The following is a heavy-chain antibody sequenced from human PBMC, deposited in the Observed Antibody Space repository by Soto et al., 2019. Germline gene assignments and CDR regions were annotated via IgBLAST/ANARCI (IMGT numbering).Heavy chain of an antibody. CDR1: GYIFITYG. CDR3: ARDLDGSGSYYTDY. J-gene: IGHJ4*02. V-gene: IGHV1-18*01. CDR2: ISTYNGNT. Sequence: ASVKVSCKASGYIFITYGISWVRQAPGQGLEWMGRISTYNGNTNYAQNLQGRVTMTTDTSTSTAYMELRSLRSDDTAVYYCARDLDGSGSYYTDYWGPGTLVTVSS. D-gene: IGHD3-10*01.